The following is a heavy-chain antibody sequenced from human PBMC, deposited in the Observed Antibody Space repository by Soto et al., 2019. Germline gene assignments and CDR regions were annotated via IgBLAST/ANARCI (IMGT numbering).Heavy chain of an antibody. CDR1: GYTFTSYP. J-gene: IGHJ5*02. CDR3: AREPLCGGKCYLNYFDP. V-gene: IGHV1-3*04. Sequence: QVQLVQSGAEVKKPGASVKVSCKASGYTFTSYPIHWVRQAPGQGLEWMGWINIGNGNTQYSQNFQGRVTITRDTSATTAYMELSSLRSEDTAVYYCAREPLCGGKCYLNYFDPWGQGTLVTVSS. CDR2: INIGNGNT. D-gene: IGHD2-15*01.